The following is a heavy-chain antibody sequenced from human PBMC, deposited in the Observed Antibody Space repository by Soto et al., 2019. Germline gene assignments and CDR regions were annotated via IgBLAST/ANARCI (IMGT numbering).Heavy chain of an antibody. Sequence: GESLKISCKGSGYSFTSYWSSWVRQMPGKGLEWMGRIDPSDSYTNYSPSFQGHVTISADKSISTAYPQWSSLKASDTAMYYCARHKTYYDILTGYYNPEYYYGMDVWGQGTTVTVSS. D-gene: IGHD3-9*01. CDR2: IDPSDSYT. V-gene: IGHV5-10-1*01. CDR1: GYSFTSYW. CDR3: ARHKTYYDILTGYYNPEYYYGMDV. J-gene: IGHJ6*02.